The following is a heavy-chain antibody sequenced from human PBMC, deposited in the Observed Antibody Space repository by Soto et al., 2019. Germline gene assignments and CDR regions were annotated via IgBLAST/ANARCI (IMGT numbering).Heavy chain of an antibody. CDR2: ISYDGSNK. J-gene: IGHJ6*02. V-gene: IGHV3-30*18. D-gene: IGHD3-22*01. CDR3: AKVFGGYYDSSGYYSPLYYYYYGMDV. Sequence: PGGSLRLSCAASGFTFSSYGMHWVRQAPGKGLEWVAVISYDGSNKYYADSVKGRFTISRDNSKNTLYLQMNSLRAEDTAVYYCAKVFGGYYDSSGYYSPLYYYYYGMDVWGQGTTVTVSS. CDR1: GFTFSSYG.